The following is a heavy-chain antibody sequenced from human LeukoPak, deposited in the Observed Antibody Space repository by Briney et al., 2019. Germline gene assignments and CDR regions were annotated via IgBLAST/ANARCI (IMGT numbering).Heavy chain of an antibody. CDR3: ARARGYAAPFDI. CDR1: GFSFSNYG. CDR2: ISSGGDNT. J-gene: IGHJ3*02. Sequence: GGSLRLSCAASGFSFSNYGMSWVRQAPGKGLEWVSSISSGGDNTYYADSVRGRFTISRDNSKNTLYLQMNSLRAEDTAVYYCARARGYAAPFDIWGQGKVVTVSS. V-gene: IGHV3-23*01. D-gene: IGHD3-3*01.